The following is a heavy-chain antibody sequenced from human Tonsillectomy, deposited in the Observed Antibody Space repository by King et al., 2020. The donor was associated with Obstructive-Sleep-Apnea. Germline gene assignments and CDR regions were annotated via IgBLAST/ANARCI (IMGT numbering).Heavy chain of an antibody. D-gene: IGHD6-13*01. CDR2: ISWNSGSI. CDR3: AKDTGSRSTWWGASDI. CDR1: GFTFEDYA. J-gene: IGHJ3*02. Sequence: VQLVESGGNLVQPGGSLRLSCAASGFTFEDYATHWVRQAPGKGLEWVSGISWNSGSIGYADSVKGRFTISKDNAKNSLYLQMNGLRPEDTALYYCAKDTGSRSTWWGASDIWGQGTMVTVSS. V-gene: IGHV3-9*01.